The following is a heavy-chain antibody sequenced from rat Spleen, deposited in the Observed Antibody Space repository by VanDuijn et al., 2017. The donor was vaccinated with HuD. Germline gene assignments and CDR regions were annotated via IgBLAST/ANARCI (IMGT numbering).Heavy chain of an antibody. CDR3: VREEFGVRD. J-gene: IGHJ2*01. V-gene: IGHV4-2*01. D-gene: IGHD4-3*01. CDR1: GFNFNDHW. Sequence: EVQLVESGGGLVQPGRSLKLSCAASGFNFNDHWMGWVRQAPGKGLEWIGEINKDSSIKKYSPSLKDKFTISRDNAQNILYLQMSKLGAEDTAIYYCVREEFGVRDWGQGVMVTVSS. CDR2: INKDSSIK.